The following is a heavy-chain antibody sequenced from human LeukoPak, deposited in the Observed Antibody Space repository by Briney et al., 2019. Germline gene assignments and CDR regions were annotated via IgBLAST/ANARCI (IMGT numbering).Heavy chain of an antibody. J-gene: IGHJ4*02. D-gene: IGHD1-26*01. CDR2: IKQDGSER. CDR3: ARDKVSGATHFDY. V-gene: IGHV3-7*01. CDR1: GFTFSSYW. Sequence: SGGSLRLSCAASGFTFSSYWMSWVRQAPGKGLEWMANIKQDGSERYYVDSVKGRFTISRDNTKNSLYLQMSSLRAEDTAVYYCARDKVSGATHFDYWGQGTLVTVSS.